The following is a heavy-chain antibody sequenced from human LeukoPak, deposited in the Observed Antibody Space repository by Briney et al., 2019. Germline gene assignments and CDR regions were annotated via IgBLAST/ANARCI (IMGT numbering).Heavy chain of an antibody. J-gene: IGHJ6*02. CDR2: ISGSGDT. CDR3: AKDKGEHYDFWSGYPNPYYYYGMDV. D-gene: IGHD3-3*01. Sequence: GGPVRLSCAASGFTFSSYAMSWVRQAPGKGLEWVSRISGSGDTYYADSMKGRFTISRDNSMNTLYLQLSSLRAEDTAIYYCAKDKGEHYDFWSGYPNPYYYYGMDVWGQGTTDPVSS. CDR1: GFTFSSYA. V-gene: IGHV3-23*01.